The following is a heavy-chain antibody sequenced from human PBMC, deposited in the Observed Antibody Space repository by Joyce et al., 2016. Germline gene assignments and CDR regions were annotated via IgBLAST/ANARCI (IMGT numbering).Heavy chain of an antibody. J-gene: IGHJ5*02. CDR2: ITPILGTV. CDR3: ARGHDWYAA. V-gene: IGHV1-69*16. Sequence: QVQLVQSGTEVKKPGSSVQVSCKASGGAFGSYTITWLRQAPGQGPEWMGGITPILGTVNYAQKFQGRVKISADESKNTAYMELSRLRSEDTAVYYGARGHDWYAAWGQGSLVTVSS. D-gene: IGHD3-9*01. CDR1: GGAFGSYT.